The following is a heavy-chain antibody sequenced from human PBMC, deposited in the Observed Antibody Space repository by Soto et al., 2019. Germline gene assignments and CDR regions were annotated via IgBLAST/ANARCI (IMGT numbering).Heavy chain of an antibody. CDR1: GYSFTSYW. D-gene: IGHD6-6*01. V-gene: IGHV5-51*01. CDR2: IYPGDSDT. J-gene: IGHJ6*02. Sequence: PGESLKISCKGSGYSFTSYWIGWVRQMPGKGLEWMGIIYPGDSDTRYSPPFQGQVTISADKSISTAYLQWSSLKASDTAMYYCATGIAARRGGYYYYGMDVWGQGTTVTVSS. CDR3: ATGIAARRGGYYYYGMDV.